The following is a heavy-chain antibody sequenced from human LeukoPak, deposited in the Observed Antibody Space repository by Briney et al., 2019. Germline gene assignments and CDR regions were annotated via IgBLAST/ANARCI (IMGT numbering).Heavy chain of an antibody. CDR1: GFTFDDYA. J-gene: IGHJ4*02. V-gene: IGHV3-9*01. D-gene: IGHD6-13*01. CDR2: ISWNSDSI. Sequence: GGSLRLSCAASGFTFDDYAMHWVRQAPGKGLEWVSGISWNSDSIGYADSVKGRFTISRDNAKNSLYLQMNSLRAEDTALYYCAKDRSYSSSWLFDYWGQGTLVTVSS. CDR3: AKDRSYSSSWLFDY.